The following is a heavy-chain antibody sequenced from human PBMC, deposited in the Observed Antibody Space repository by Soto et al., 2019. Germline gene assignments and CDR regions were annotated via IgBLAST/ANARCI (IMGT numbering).Heavy chain of an antibody. J-gene: IGHJ4*02. CDR1: GFTFSSYG. CDR2: IWYDGSNK. V-gene: IGHV3-33*01. D-gene: IGHD1-7*01. CDR3: ARDRVYWNYEACIDY. Sequence: GGSLRLSCAASGFTFSSYGMHWVRQAPGKGLEWVAVIWYDGSNKYYADSVKGRFTISRDNSKNTLYLQMNSLRAEDTAVYYCARDRVYWNYEACIDYWGQGTLVTVSS.